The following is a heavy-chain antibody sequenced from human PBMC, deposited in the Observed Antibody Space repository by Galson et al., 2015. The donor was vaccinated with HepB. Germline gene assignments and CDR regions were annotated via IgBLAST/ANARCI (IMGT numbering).Heavy chain of an antibody. D-gene: IGHD6-13*01. CDR1: GGTFSSYT. J-gene: IGHJ6*02. V-gene: IGHV1-69*04. CDR2: IIPILGIA. Sequence: SVKVSCKASGGTFSSYTISWVRQAPGQGLEWMGRIIPILGIANYAQKFQGRVTITADKSTSTAYMELSSLRSEDTAVYYCARDGGNSSSWSVGYYYYGMDVWGQGTTVTVSS. CDR3: ARDGGNSSSWSVGYYYYGMDV.